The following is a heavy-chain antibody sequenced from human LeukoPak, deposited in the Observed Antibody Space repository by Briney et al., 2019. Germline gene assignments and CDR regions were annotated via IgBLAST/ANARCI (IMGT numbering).Heavy chain of an antibody. CDR3: ARVLVVSSDAFDI. CDR1: GYTFTSYA. D-gene: IGHD3-22*01. J-gene: IGHJ3*02. CDR2: ISTYTGNT. Sequence: ASAKASCKTSGYTFTSYANSWVRQAPGQGLEGMGWISTYTGNTDYAQKLQGRVTMTTDTSTNTAYLQLRSLRPDDTAVYYCARVLVVSSDAFDIWGQGTMVTVSS. V-gene: IGHV1-18*01.